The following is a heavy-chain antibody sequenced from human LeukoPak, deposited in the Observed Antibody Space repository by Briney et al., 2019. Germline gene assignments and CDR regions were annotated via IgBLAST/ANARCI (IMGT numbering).Heavy chain of an antibody. J-gene: IGHJ4*02. Sequence: SETLSLTCTVSGGSISSSSYYWGWIRQPPGKGLEWIGSIYYSGSTYYNPSLKSRVTISVDTSKNQFSLKLSSVTAADTAVYYCARGDSVYYEFWSGETPARPFDYWGQGTLVTVSS. CDR2: IYYSGST. CDR1: GGSISSSSYY. CDR3: ARGDSVYYEFWSGETPARPFDY. V-gene: IGHV4-39*07. D-gene: IGHD3-3*01.